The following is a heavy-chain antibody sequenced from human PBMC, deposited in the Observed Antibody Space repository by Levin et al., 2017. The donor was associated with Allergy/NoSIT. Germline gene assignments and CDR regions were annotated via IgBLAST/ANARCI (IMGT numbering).Heavy chain of an antibody. J-gene: IGHJ5*02. D-gene: IGHD6-19*01. V-gene: IGHV4-59*08. Sequence: PSETLSLTCTVSGASISSYCLSWIRQTPGKGLEWIGYIYYSGSTNYNPSLKSRVTISGDTSKNQFSLKLSSVTAADTAVYYCARHWYSSGWSGGNWLDPWGQGTQVTVSS. CDR2: IYYSGST. CDR3: ARHWYSSGWSGGNWLDP. CDR1: GASISSYC.